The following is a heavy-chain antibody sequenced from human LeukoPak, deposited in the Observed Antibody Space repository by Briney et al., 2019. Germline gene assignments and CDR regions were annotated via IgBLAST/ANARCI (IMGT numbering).Heavy chain of an antibody. CDR1: GYTFTSHY. CDR3: ARQYTVTTALGLLRWFDP. CDR2: INPSVGST. D-gene: IGHD4-17*01. J-gene: IGHJ5*02. Sequence: ASVKVSCKASGYTFTSHYMHWVRQAPGQGLEWMGIINPSVGSTSYAQKFQGRVTINADKSTTTAYMELSSLRSEDTAVYYCARQYTVTTALGLLRWFDPWGQGTLVTVSS. V-gene: IGHV1-46*01.